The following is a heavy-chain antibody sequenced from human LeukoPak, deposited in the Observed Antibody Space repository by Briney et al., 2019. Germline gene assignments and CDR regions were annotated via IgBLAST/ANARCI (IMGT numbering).Heavy chain of an antibody. CDR1: GFTFSIYG. J-gene: IGHJ5*02. CDR3: ARGGAVAGRFDP. CDR2: MKEDGSDI. Sequence: PGGSLRLSCAASGFTFSIYGMHWVRQAPGKGLEWVAKMKEDGSDIHYVDSVRGRFSISRDNAKDSLYLQMNSLRVDDTAVYYCARGGAVAGRFDPWGQGTQVTVSS. V-gene: IGHV3-7*01. D-gene: IGHD6-19*01.